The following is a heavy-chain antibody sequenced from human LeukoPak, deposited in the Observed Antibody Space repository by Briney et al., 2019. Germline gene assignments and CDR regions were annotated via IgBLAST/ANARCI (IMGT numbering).Heavy chain of an antibody. D-gene: IGHD6-19*01. J-gene: IGHJ4*02. CDR1: GGSISSYY. Sequence: SETLSLTCTVSGGSISSYYWSWIRQPPGKGLEWIGYIYYSGNTNYNPSLKSRVTISVDTSKNQFSLKLRSVTAADTAVYYCARVGGGTRGWYGLFDYWGQGTLVTVSS. V-gene: IGHV4-59*01. CDR2: IYYSGNT. CDR3: ARVGGGTRGWYGLFDY.